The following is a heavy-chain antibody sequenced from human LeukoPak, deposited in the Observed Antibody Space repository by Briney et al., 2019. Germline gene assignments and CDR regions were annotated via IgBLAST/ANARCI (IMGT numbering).Heavy chain of an antibody. Sequence: SETLSLTCTVSGGSLITPNYYWGWVRLPPRKGLEWIGNIFYSGSTNYNPSLKSRVTISVDTSKNQFSLKLSSVTAADTAVYYCARGTTVVTPGAFDIWGQGTMVTVSS. J-gene: IGHJ3*02. CDR2: IFYSGST. V-gene: IGHV4-39*07. CDR3: ARGTTVVTPGAFDI. CDR1: GGSLITPNYY. D-gene: IGHD4-23*01.